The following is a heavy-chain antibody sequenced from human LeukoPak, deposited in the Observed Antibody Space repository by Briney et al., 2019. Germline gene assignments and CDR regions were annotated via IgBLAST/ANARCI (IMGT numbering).Heavy chain of an antibody. V-gene: IGHV1-8*01. J-gene: IGHJ3*02. CDR3: ARLGYCSSTSCSDAFDI. CDR2: MNPNSGNT. Sequence: ASVKVSCKASGYTFTSYDINWVRQATGQGLEWMGWMNPNSGNTGYAQKFQGRVTMTRNTSISTACMELSSLRSEDTAVYYCARLGYCSSTSCSDAFDIWGQGTMVTVSS. CDR1: GYTFTSYD. D-gene: IGHD2-2*01.